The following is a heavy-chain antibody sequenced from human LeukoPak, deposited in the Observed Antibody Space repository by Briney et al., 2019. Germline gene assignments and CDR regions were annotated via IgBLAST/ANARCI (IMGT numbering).Heavy chain of an antibody. CDR3: GRSFDAKSVGY. D-gene: IGHD2-8*01. V-gene: IGHV4-39*01. J-gene: IGHJ4*02. Sequence: PSETLSLTCTVSGGSMSSSTYYWGWIRQPPGKGLEWIGSISYSGSTYYNPSLKSRVTLSVDTSKNQFSPKVNSVTAADTAVYYCGRSFDAKSVGYWGQGTLVTVSS. CDR1: GGSMSSSTYY. CDR2: ISYSGST.